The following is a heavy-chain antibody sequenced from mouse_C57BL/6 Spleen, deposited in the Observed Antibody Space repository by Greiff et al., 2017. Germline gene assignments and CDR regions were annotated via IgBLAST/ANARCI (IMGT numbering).Heavy chain of an antibody. CDR1: GYTFTSYW. CDR2: IYPSDSET. CDR3: ARGEAVADYYAMDY. Sequence: QVQLKQPGAELVRPGSSVKLSCKASGYTFTSYWMDWVKQRPGQGLEWIGNIYPSDSETHYNQKFKDKATLTVDKSSSTAYMQLSSLTSEDSAVYYCARGEAVADYYAMDYWGQGTSVTVSS. D-gene: IGHD1-1*02. J-gene: IGHJ4*01. V-gene: IGHV1-61*01.